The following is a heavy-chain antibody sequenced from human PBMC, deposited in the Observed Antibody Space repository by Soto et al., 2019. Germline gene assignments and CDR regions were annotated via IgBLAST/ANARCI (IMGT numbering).Heavy chain of an antibody. Sequence: QVQLVQSGAEVKKPGASVKVSCKASGYMFTGYYMQWVRQAPGQGLEWMGWINLNSGGTNYAQKFQGRVTMTRYTSANTAYMEESRLRTDGKAVYYCARVGSSSVVGHFEYWGQGTLVTVSS. CDR1: GYMFTGYY. D-gene: IGHD6-6*01. CDR3: ARVGSSSVVGHFEY. V-gene: IGHV1-2*02. CDR2: INLNSGGT. J-gene: IGHJ4*02.